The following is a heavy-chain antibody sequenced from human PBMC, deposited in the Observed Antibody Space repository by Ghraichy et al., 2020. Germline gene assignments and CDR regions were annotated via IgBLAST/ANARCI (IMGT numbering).Heavy chain of an antibody. CDR1: GFTFGSVD. Sequence: LSLTCAASGFTFGSVDMNWFRQAPGRGPEWVSNINGGGYSTYYADAVKGRFTISRDNSKNTLFLQMNSLRVEDPAVYYCAGDPNWGYGYWGQGTLVTVSS. CDR3: AGDPNWGYGY. D-gene: IGHD7-27*01. J-gene: IGHJ4*02. V-gene: IGHV3-23*01. CDR2: INGGGYST.